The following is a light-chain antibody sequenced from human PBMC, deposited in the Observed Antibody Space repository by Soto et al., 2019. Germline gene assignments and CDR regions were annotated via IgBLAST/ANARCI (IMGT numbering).Light chain of an antibody. J-gene: IGLJ1*01. Sequence: QSALTQPASVSGSPGQSITISCTGTSSDVGGYNYVSWYQQHPGKAPKLMIYDVSNRFSGVSNRFSGSKSGNTASLTISGLQAEDEADYYCSSYTSSSTLDVFGTGTQLTVL. CDR1: SSDVGGYNY. CDR2: DVS. V-gene: IGLV2-14*01. CDR3: SSYTSSSTLDV.